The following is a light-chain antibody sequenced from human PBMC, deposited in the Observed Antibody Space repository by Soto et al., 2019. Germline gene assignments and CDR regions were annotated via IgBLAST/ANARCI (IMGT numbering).Light chain of an antibody. V-gene: IGLV2-23*02. CDR1: HSDVGSYNL. J-gene: IGLJ1*01. Sequence: QSALTQPAAVCGSPGQSITISCTGTHSDVGSYNLVSWYQQHPGKAPKVIIYEVSERPSGVSDRFSGSKSGNTASLMISGLQAEDEADYYCCSYAGSTTQTYVFGSGTKVTVL. CDR3: CSYAGSTTQTYV. CDR2: EVS.